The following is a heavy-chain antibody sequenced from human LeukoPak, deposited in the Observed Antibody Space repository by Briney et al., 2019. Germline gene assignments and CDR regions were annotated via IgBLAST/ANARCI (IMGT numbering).Heavy chain of an antibody. CDR2: IYYSGST. CDR3: ARDYGDYDRGYYYYMDV. V-gene: IGHV4-59*01. J-gene: IGHJ6*03. D-gene: IGHD4-17*01. Sequence: IPSETLSLTCTVSGGSISSYYWSWIRQPPGKGLESIGYIYYSGSTNYNPSLKSRVTISVDTSKNQFSLKLSSVTAADTAAYYCARDYGDYDRGYYYYMDVWGKGTTVTVSS. CDR1: GGSISSYY.